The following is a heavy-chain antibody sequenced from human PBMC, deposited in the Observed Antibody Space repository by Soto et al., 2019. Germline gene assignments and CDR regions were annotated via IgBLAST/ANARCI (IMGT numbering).Heavy chain of an antibody. Sequence: GGPLRLSRAASGFIFSTYAINWVRQAPGEGLEWVSAISTNSDTTFYAESVSGRFTISRDNSVNTLYLQMSRLRTEDTAVYYCAHPRGYGVFDAVDIWGQGTMVTVSS. CDR3: AHPRGYGVFDAVDI. CDR2: ISTNSDTT. V-gene: IGHV3-23*01. CDR1: GFIFSTYA. D-gene: IGHD4-17*01. J-gene: IGHJ3*02.